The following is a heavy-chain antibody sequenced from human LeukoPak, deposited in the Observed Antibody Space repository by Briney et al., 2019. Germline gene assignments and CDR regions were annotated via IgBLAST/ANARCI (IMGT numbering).Heavy chain of an antibody. J-gene: IGHJ4*02. CDR1: GFTFSNYA. CDR2: ITGSGTNR. Sequence: GASLRLSCVASGFTFSNYAMSWVRQAPGKGLEWVSAITGSGTNRYYADSLKGRFTTSRDNSKNTVFLQMNCLRHEDTAIYYCVIWGDYDVLTGYYVPDYWGQGTLVTVAS. CDR3: VIWGDYDVLTGYYVPDY. V-gene: IGHV3-23*01. D-gene: IGHD3-9*01.